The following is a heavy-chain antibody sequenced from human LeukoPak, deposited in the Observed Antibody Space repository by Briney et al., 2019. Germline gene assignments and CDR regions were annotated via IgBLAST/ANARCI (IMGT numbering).Heavy chain of an antibody. J-gene: IGHJ3*02. V-gene: IGHV4-59*01. Sequence: PETLSPTCTVSGCSIRGYYWICIRQPPGKGLEWIGYIYYSGSTSYNPSLKSRVTISVDTSKNQFSLRLNYVTDADTDAYYCARGPSSRAYGAFDIEDQGTGIIVSS. CDR2: IYYSGST. D-gene: IGHD3-16*01. CDR3: ARGPSSRAYGAFDI. CDR1: GCSIRGYY.